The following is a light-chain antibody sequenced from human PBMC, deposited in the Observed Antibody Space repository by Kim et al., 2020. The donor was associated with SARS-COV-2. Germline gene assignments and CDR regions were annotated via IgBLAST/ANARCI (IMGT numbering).Light chain of an antibody. V-gene: IGKV1-12*01. CDR1: QAISSW. CDR3: QQSDTFPRT. J-gene: IGKJ4*01. Sequence: DIQMTQSPSFVSASAGERVTITCRASQAISSWLAWNQQKPGRAPELLIYGASSLQSGVPSRFSGSGSGTEFVLTISSLQPEDSTTSYCQQSDTFPRTFGGGTKLDIK. CDR2: GAS.